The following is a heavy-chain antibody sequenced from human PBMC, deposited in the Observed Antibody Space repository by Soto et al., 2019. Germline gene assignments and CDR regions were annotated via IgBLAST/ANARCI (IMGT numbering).Heavy chain of an antibody. CDR2: IIPILGIA. Sequence: SVKVSCKASGGTFSSYTISWVRQAPGQGLEWMGRIIPILGIANYAQKFQGRVTITADKSTSTAYMELSSLRSEDTAVYYCATAYYDSSGYYYAFDIWGQGTMVTVSS. J-gene: IGHJ3*02. CDR3: ATAYYDSSGYYYAFDI. V-gene: IGHV1-69*02. CDR1: GGTFSSYT. D-gene: IGHD3-22*01.